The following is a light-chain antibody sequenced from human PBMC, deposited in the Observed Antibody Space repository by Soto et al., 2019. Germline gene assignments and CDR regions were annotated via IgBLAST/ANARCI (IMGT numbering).Light chain of an antibody. J-gene: IGKJ1*01. CDR1: QSISSY. V-gene: IGKV1-39*01. Sequence: DIQMTQSPSSLSASVGDRVTITCRASQSISSYLNWYQQKPGKAPKLLIYAASSLQSGVPSRFSGSGSGTDFILTISSLQPEDFATYYCQQSYSTFWTFGQGTKVEIK. CDR2: AAS. CDR3: QQSYSTFWT.